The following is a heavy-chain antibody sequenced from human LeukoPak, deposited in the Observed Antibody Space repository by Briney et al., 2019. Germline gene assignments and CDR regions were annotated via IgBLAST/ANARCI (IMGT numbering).Heavy chain of an antibody. V-gene: IGHV3-11*04. CDR2: ISSSGSTI. D-gene: IGHD2-8*01. CDR3: ARSVYLLYYFDY. J-gene: IGHJ4*02. CDR1: GFTFSDYY. Sequence: PGGSLRLSCAASGFTFSDYYMSWIRQAPGKGLEWVSYISSSGSTIYYADSVKGRFTISRDNAKNSLYPQMNSLRAEDTAVYYCARSVYLLYYFDYWGQGTLVTVSS.